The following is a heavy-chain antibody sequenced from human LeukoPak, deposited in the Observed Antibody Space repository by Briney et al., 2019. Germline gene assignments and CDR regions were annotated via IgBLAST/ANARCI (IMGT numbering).Heavy chain of an antibody. CDR2: IYPGDSDT. CDR1: GYSFTSYW. D-gene: IGHD2-2*01. CDR3: ARVGCSSTSCPKWYYYYYYMDV. Sequence: GESLKISCKGSGYSFTSYWIGWVRQIPGKGLEWMGIIYPGDSDTRYSPSFQGQVTISADKSISTAYLQWSSLKASDTAMYYCARVGCSSTSCPKWYYYYYYMDVWGKGTTVTVSS. V-gene: IGHV5-51*01. J-gene: IGHJ6*03.